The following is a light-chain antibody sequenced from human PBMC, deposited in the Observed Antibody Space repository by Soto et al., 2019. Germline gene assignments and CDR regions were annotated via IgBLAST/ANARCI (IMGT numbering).Light chain of an antibody. CDR2: GAS. CDR1: QSVRSSF. V-gene: IGKV3D-20*02. J-gene: IGKJ1*01. CDR3: QQRSKWRT. Sequence: EIVMTQSPATLSVSPGERATLSCRASQSVRSSFLAWYQQKPGQAPSLLIYGASTRATGIPARFSGSGFGTDFTLTISSLEPEDFAVYYCQQRSKWRTFGQGTKVDI.